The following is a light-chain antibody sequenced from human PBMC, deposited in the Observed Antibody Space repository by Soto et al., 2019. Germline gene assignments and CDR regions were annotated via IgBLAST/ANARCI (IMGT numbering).Light chain of an antibody. J-gene: IGLJ3*02. CDR1: RSNIGSNS. V-gene: IGLV1-44*01. CDR2: TND. CDR3: VAWDDSLNGWV. Sequence: QPVLTQPPSASGTPGQRVTISCSGSRSNIGSNSVTWYQQLPGTAPKLLIYTNDQRPSGVPDRFSGSKSGTSASLAISGLQSEDEADYYCVAWDDSLNGWVFGGGTKLTVL.